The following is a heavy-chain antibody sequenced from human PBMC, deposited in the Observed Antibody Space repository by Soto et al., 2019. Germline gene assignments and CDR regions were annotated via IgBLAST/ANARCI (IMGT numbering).Heavy chain of an antibody. D-gene: IGHD1-26*01. V-gene: IGHV4-59*01. CDR1: GGAITSDY. Sequence: SETLSLACTSPGGAITSDYWSWIRKPPGKRLEWIGYIHYSGSANYSPSLRSRVTISVDTPENQFSLRLSSVTAADTAVYFCARPYSGSYWAAFDIWGQGTMVT. CDR3: ARPYSGSYWAAFDI. CDR2: IHYSGSA. J-gene: IGHJ3*02.